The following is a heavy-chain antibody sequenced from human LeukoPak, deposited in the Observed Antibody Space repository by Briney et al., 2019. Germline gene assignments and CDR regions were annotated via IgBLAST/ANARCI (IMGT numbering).Heavy chain of an antibody. CDR2: INHSGTT. D-gene: IGHD3/OR15-3a*01. CDR3: ARGGLANYFDY. V-gene: IGHV4-34*01. Sequence: PSETLSLTCVVYGGSFSGYYWSWIRPPPGKGLEWMGEINHSGTTNYNPSLKSRVTISVDTSKNQFSLKLTSVTAADTAVYYCARGGLANYFDYWGQGTLVPVSS. CDR1: GGSFSGYY. J-gene: IGHJ4*02.